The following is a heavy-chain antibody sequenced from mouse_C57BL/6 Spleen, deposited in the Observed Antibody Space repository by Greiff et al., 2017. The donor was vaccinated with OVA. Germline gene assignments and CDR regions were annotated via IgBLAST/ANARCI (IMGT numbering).Heavy chain of an antibody. J-gene: IGHJ1*03. D-gene: IGHD1-1*01. CDR2: IYPGSGST. Sequence: VQLQQPGAELVKPGASVKMSCKASGYTFTSYWITWVKQRPGQGLEWIGDIYPGSGSTNYNEKFKSKATLTVDTSSSTAYMQLSSLTSEDSAVYYCAREGYGSPRYFDVWGTGTTVTVSS. CDR3: AREGYGSPRYFDV. CDR1: GYTFTSYW. V-gene: IGHV1-55*01.